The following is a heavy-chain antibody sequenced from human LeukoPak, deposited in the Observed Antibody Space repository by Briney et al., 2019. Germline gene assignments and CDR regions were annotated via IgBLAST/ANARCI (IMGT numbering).Heavy chain of an antibody. J-gene: IGHJ4*02. D-gene: IGHD6-19*01. CDR3: VKGSLYSSGCYDY. Sequence: GGSLRLSCAASGFTFRSYAMNWVRQVPGKGLEWVSGISGSGVGTYYAGSVKGRFTISRDNSNNTLFLQMNSLRAEDTAVYYCVKGSLYSSGCYDYWGQGTLVSVSA. CDR1: GFTFRSYA. V-gene: IGHV3-23*01. CDR2: ISGSGVGT.